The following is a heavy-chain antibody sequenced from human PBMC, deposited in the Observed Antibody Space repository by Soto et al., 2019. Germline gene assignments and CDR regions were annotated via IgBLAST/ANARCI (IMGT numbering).Heavy chain of an antibody. CDR2: IDNDGSAT. Sequence: EVQLVESGGGLVQPGGSLRLSCVASGFTFNIYWMHWVRQAPGKGLEWVSRIDNDGSATTYADSVKGRFTISRDNAKNTLFLQMNTLRVYDTAVYYCARDHWNSYWGQGTLVTVSS. J-gene: IGHJ4*02. CDR3: ARDHWNSY. CDR1: GFTFNIYW. V-gene: IGHV3-74*01. D-gene: IGHD1-7*01.